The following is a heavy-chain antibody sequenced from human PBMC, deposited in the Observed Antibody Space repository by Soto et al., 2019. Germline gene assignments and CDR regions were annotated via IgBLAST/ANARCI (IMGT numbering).Heavy chain of an antibody. V-gene: IGHV1-18*01. J-gene: IGHJ4*02. CDR2: ISAYNGNT. CDR3: ARDPDDYVWRSYRPIDY. D-gene: IGHD3-16*02. Sequence: ASVKVSCKASGYTFTSYGISWVRQAPGQGLEWMGWISAYNGNTNYAQKLQGRVTMTTDTSTSTAYMELRSLRSDDTAVYYCARDPDDYVWRSYRPIDYWGQGTLVTVS. CDR1: GYTFTSYG.